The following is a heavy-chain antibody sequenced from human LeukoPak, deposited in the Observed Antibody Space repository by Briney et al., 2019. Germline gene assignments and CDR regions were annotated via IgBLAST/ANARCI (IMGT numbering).Heavy chain of an antibody. V-gene: IGHV3-33*01. J-gene: IGHJ1*01. CDR1: GFTFSSYG. D-gene: IGHD1-7*01. CDR3: ARDVVELRGFIYFQH. Sequence: GRSLRLSCAASGFTFSSYGLHWVRQAPGKGLEWVAVIWYHGSHKFYADSAKGRFTISRDNSQNTLYLQMNSLRVEDTAVYYCARDVVELRGFIYFQHWGQGTLVTVSS. CDR2: IWYHGSHK.